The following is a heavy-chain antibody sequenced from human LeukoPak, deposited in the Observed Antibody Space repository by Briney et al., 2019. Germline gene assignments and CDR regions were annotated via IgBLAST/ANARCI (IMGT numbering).Heavy chain of an antibody. CDR3: ARGNWFGELLFDY. J-gene: IGHJ4*02. CDR1: GLTFSDYY. D-gene: IGHD3-10*01. CDR2: ISSSGSTI. Sequence: GGSLRLSCAASGLTFSDYYMSWIRQAPGKELEWVSYISSSGSTIYYADSVKGRFTISRDNAKNSLYLQMNSLRAEDTAVYYCARGNWFGELLFDYWGQGTLVTVSS. V-gene: IGHV3-11*04.